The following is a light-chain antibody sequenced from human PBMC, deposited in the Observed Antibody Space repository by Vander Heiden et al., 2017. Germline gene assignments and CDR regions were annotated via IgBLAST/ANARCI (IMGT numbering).Light chain of an antibody. CDR1: QDISNY. Sequence: IQITPSPSSLSASVGDRVTITCQASQDISNYLNWYQQKPGKAPKLLIYDASNLETGVPSRFSGSGSGTDFTFTISSLQPEDFATYYCQQDDNLPLTFGGGTKVEIK. CDR3: QQDDNLPLT. J-gene: IGKJ4*01. V-gene: IGKV1-33*01. CDR2: DAS.